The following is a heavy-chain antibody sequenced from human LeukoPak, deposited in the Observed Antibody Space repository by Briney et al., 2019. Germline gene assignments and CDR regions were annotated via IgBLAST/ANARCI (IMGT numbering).Heavy chain of an antibody. D-gene: IGHD3-22*01. CDR1: GFTFDDYA. CDR2: ISWDSGSI. V-gene: IGHV3-9*03. J-gene: IGHJ3*02. Sequence: GGSLRLSCAASGFTFDDYAMHWVRQAPGKGLEWVSGISWDSGSIGYADSVKGRFTISRDNAKNSLYLQMNSLRAEYMALYYCAKVRDPYYYDSSGYLRLGAFDIWGQGTMVTVSS. CDR3: AKVRDPYYYDSSGYLRLGAFDI.